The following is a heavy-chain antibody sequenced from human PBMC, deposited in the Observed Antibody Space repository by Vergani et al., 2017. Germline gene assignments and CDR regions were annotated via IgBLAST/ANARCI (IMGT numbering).Heavy chain of an antibody. Sequence: QMQLQESGPGLVKPSETLSLSCTVSGDSISTSSYAWGWIRQPPGKTLEWIGTVFYGGRTSYNPSLKSRVTLSLDTSKKQISLHLTSVTAADTAVYYCARLTSIQFTGYFDPWGQGTLVTVSS. CDR1: GDSISTSSYA. CDR3: ARLTSIQFTGYFDP. J-gene: IGHJ5*02. CDR2: VFYGGRT. V-gene: IGHV4-39*01. D-gene: IGHD2-15*01.